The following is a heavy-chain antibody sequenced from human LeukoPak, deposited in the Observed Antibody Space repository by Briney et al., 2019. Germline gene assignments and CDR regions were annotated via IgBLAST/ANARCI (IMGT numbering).Heavy chain of an antibody. CDR3: ARDYEWGGPFWYMDV. J-gene: IGHJ6*03. CDR2: INPNSGGT. V-gene: IGHV1-2*02. CDR1: GYTFTGYY. Sequence: ASVEVSCKASGYTFTGYYMHWVRQAPGQGLEWMGWINPNSGGTNYAQKFQGRVTMTRDTSISTAYMELSRLRSDDTAIYYCARDYEWGGPFWYMDVWAKGTTVTISS. D-gene: IGHD3-16*01.